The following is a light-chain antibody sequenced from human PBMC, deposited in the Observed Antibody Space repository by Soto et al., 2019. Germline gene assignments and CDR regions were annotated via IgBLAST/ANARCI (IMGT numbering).Light chain of an antibody. CDR3: QHNNTSPLT. CDR2: GAS. CDR1: QSVSNN. J-gene: IGKJ4*01. Sequence: EIVMTQSPATLSVSPGERATLSCRASQSVSNNLAWYQHKPGQAPRLLIFGASTRATGIPVRFSGSGSGTEFTLPITTLQSEVFAVYYCQHNNTSPLTSGGGTRVEIK. V-gene: IGKV3-15*01.